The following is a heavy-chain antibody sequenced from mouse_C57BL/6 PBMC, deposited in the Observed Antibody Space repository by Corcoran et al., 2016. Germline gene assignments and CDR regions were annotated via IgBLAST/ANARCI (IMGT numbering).Heavy chain of an antibody. J-gene: IGHJ4*01. V-gene: IGHV1-76*01. Sequence: QVQLKQSGAELVRPGASVKLSCKASGYTFTDYYINWVKQRPGQGLEWIARIYPGSGNTYYNEKFKGKATLTAEKSSSTAYMQLSSLTSEDSAVYFCARRNHYAMDYWGQGTSVTVSS. CDR2: IYPGSGNT. CDR3: ARRNHYAMDY. CDR1: GYTFTDYY.